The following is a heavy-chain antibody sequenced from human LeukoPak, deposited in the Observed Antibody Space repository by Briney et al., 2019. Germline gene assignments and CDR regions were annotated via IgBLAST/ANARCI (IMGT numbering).Heavy chain of an antibody. V-gene: IGHV3-23*01. CDR1: GFTFSSYA. D-gene: IGHD3-3*01. J-gene: IGHJ4*02. CDR2: ISNSGDST. Sequence: PGGSLRLSCAASGFTFSSYAMSWVRQAPGKGLEWVSSISNSGDSTYYADSVKGRFTISRDNAKNSLYLQMNSLRAEDTAVYYCARDLLTAGIFGSNYWGQGTLVTVSS. CDR3: ARDLLTAGIFGSNY.